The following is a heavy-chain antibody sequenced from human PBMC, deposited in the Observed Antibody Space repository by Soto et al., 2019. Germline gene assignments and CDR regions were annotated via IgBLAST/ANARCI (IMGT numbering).Heavy chain of an antibody. CDR1: GGSISSSSYY. CDR3: ARELDYGDLDYYNWFDP. V-gene: IGHV4-39*01. J-gene: IGHJ5*02. D-gene: IGHD4-17*01. Sequence: QLQLQESGPGLVKPSETLSLTCTVSGGSISSSSYYWGWIRQPPGKGLEWIGSIYYSGSTYYNPSLKSRVTISVDTSKNQFSLKLSSVTAADTAVYYCARELDYGDLDYYNWFDPWGQGTLVTVSS. CDR2: IYYSGST.